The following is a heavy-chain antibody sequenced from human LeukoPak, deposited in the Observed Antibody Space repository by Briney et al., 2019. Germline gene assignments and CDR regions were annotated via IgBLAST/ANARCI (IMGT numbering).Heavy chain of an antibody. D-gene: IGHD3-3*01. Sequence: ASVKVSCKASGYTFTSYYMHWVRQAPGQGLEWMGIINPSGGSTSYAQKFQGRATMTRDTSTSTVYMELSSLRSEDTAVYYCARGLRFLEWLFSGPDYWGQGTLVTVSS. J-gene: IGHJ4*02. CDR2: INPSGGST. V-gene: IGHV1-46*01. CDR3: ARGLRFLEWLFSGPDY. CDR1: GYTFTSYY.